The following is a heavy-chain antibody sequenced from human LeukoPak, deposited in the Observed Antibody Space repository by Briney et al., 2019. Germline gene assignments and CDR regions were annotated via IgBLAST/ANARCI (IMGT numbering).Heavy chain of an antibody. CDR3: ARGGGAAAFNWFDP. CDR2: ISSSSSYI. D-gene: IGHD6-13*01. V-gene: IGHV3-21*01. J-gene: IGHJ5*02. Sequence: GGSLRLSCAASGFTFSSYSMNWVRQAPGKGLEWVSSISSSSSYIYYADSVKGRFTISRDNAKNSLYLQMNSLRVEDTAVYYCARGGGAAAFNWFDPWGQGTLVTVSS. CDR1: GFTFSSYS.